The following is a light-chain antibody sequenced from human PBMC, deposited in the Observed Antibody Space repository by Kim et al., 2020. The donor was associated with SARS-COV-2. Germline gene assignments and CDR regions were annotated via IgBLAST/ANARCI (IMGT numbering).Light chain of an antibody. CDR1: SIGSKS. CDR3: QVWDSSSDHRVV. J-gene: IGLJ2*01. CDR2: YDS. V-gene: IGLV3-21*04. Sequence: SYELIQPPSVSVAPGKTARVSCGGNSIGSKSVHWYQQKSGQAPVLVMYYDSDRPSGIPELFSGSNSGNTATLTISRVEAGDEADYYCQVWDSSSDHRVVFGGGTQLTVL.